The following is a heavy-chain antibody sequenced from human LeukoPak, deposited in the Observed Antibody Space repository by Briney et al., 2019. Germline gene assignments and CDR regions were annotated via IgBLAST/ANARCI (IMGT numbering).Heavy chain of an antibody. J-gene: IGHJ3*02. CDR1: GFTFNNYN. Sequence: SGGSLRLSCAASGFTFNNYNINWVRQAPGKGLEWVSSISSSSSYIYYADSVKGRFTISRDNAKNSLYLQMNSLRAEDTAVYYCARMDGGILLFSDAFDIWGQGTMVTVSS. V-gene: IGHV3-21*01. CDR3: ARMDGGILLFSDAFDI. D-gene: IGHD2-21*02. CDR2: ISSSSSYI.